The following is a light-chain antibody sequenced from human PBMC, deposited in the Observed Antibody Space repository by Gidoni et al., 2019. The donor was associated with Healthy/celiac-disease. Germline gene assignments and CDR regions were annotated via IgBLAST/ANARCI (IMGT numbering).Light chain of an antibody. CDR1: QSVSSN. J-gene: IGKJ4*01. CDR3: QQYNNWPLLT. CDR2: GAS. Sequence: EIVMTQSPATLSVSPGERATLSCRASQSVSSNLAGYQQKPGQAPRLLIYGASTRATGIPARFSGSGSGTEFTLTISSLQSEDFAVYYCQQYNNWPLLTFGGGTKVEIK. V-gene: IGKV3-15*01.